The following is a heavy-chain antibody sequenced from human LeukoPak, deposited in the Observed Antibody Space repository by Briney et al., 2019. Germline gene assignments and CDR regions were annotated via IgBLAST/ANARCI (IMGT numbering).Heavy chain of an antibody. V-gene: IGHV3-21*01. CDR3: ARDTGGGYRYDAFDI. D-gene: IGHD3-16*02. Sequence: PGGSLRLSCAASGFTFSSYSMLWVRQAPGKGLEWVASISTRSSYIYYADYVKGRFTISRDSSKNTLYLQMNSLRAEDTAVYYCARDTGGGYRYDAFDIWGQGTMVTVSS. CDR2: ISTRSSYI. J-gene: IGHJ3*02. CDR1: GFTFSSYS.